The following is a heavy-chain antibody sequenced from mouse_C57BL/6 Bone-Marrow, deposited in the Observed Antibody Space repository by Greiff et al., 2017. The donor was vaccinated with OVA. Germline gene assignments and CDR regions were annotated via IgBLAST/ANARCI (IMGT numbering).Heavy chain of an antibody. CDR2: ISDGGSYT. CDR1: GFTFSSYA. Sequence: EVNVVESGGGLVKPGGSLKLSCAASGFTFSSYAMSWVRQTPEKRLEWVATISDGGSYTYYPDNVKGRFTISRDNAKNNLYLQMSHLKSEDTAMYYCAREDYYGSSYAMDYWGQGTSVTVSS. CDR3: AREDYYGSSYAMDY. D-gene: IGHD1-1*01. V-gene: IGHV5-4*01. J-gene: IGHJ4*01.